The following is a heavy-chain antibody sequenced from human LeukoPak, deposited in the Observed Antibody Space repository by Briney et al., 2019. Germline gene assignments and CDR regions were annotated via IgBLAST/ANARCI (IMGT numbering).Heavy chain of an antibody. J-gene: IGHJ3*01. D-gene: IGHD6-6*01. CDR1: GFPFSGFW. Sequence: GGSLRLSCAVSGFPFSGFWMSWSRQAPGKGLEWVASINSDGSEAYYADVVKGRFTISRDNAKNSLYLQINSLRAEDTAVYYCARSSYSSSSSVWGQGTMVTVSS. CDR2: INSDGSEA. CDR3: ARSSYSSSSSV. V-gene: IGHV3-7*03.